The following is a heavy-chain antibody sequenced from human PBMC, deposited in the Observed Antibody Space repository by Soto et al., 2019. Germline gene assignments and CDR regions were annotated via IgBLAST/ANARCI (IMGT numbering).Heavy chain of an antibody. CDR2: ISYDGSNK. D-gene: IGHD2-8*01. CDR3: AKNGYGMDV. V-gene: IGHV3-30*18. J-gene: IGHJ6*02. Sequence: VQLVESGGGVVQPGRSLRLSCAASGFTFSSYGMHWVRQAPGKGLEWVAVISYDGSNKYYADSVKGRFTISRDNSKNTLYLQMNSLRAEDTAVYYCAKNGYGMDVWGQGTTVTVSS. CDR1: GFTFSSYG.